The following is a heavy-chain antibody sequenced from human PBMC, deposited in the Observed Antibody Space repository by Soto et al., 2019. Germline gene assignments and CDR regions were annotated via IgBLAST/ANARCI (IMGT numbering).Heavy chain of an antibody. D-gene: IGHD3-22*01. V-gene: IGHV3-30-3*01. J-gene: IGHJ2*01. CDR3: AREKFYGSSGYYVGNWYFDL. CDR1: GFIFSNYD. CDR2: ISYDGSKK. Sequence: QVQLVESGGGVVQPGRSLRLSCAASGFIFSNYDINWVRQAPGKGLEWVAVISYDGSKKYYADSVKGRFTISRDNSKNLMYLEMNSLRDEDTAIYYCAREKFYGSSGYYVGNWYFDLWGRGTLVTVSS.